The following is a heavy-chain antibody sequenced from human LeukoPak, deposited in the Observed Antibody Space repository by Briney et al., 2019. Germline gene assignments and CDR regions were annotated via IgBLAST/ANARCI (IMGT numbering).Heavy chain of an antibody. CDR2: IQPDGSEQ. J-gene: IGHJ4*02. CDR3: VREGYYDSSGYLGVFDY. CDR1: GFTFRSKW. V-gene: IGHV3-7*01. D-gene: IGHD3-22*01. Sequence: GGSLRLSCAASGFTFRSKWMSWVRQAPGKGLEWVGNIQPDGSEQYPVDSVKGRFTISRDNAKNSVYLQMKSLRAEDTAVYYCVREGYYDSSGYLGVFDYWGQGTLVTVSS.